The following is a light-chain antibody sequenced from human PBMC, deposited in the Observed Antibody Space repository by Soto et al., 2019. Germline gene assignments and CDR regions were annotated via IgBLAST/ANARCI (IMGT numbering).Light chain of an antibody. CDR2: EVS. J-gene: IGLJ3*02. Sequence: QSALTQPPSASGSPGQSVTISCTGASSDISGHNYVSWYQQHPGKAPKLMIYEVSKRPSWVPDRFSASKSGNTASLTVSGLQAEDEADYYCSSYAGGNNWVFGGGTQRTVL. CDR3: SSYAGGNNWV. CDR1: SSDISGHNY. V-gene: IGLV2-8*01.